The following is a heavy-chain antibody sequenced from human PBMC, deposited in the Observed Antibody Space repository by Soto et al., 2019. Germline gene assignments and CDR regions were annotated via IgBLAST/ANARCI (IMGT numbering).Heavy chain of an antibody. Sequence: GGSLRLSCAASGFTFSSYAMHWVRQAPGKGLEWVAVISYDGSNKYYADSVKGRFTISRDNSKNTLYLQMNSLRAEDTAVYYCARDYHTDCSSTSCYLAFVDWGQGTLVTVSS. D-gene: IGHD2-2*01. V-gene: IGHV3-30-3*01. CDR1: GFTFSSYA. CDR3: ARDYHTDCSSTSCYLAFVD. CDR2: ISYDGSNK. J-gene: IGHJ4*02.